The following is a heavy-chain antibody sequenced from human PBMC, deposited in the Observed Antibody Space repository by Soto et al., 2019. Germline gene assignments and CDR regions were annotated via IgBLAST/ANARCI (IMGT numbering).Heavy chain of an antibody. D-gene: IGHD6-6*01. J-gene: IGHJ6*02. CDR1: GGSISSYY. CDR3: ASGIAARPNPYYYYYGMDV. CDR2: IYYSGST. Sequence: SETLSLSCTVSGGSISSYYWSWIRQPPGKGLESIGYIYYSGSTNYNPSLKSRVTISVDTSKNQFSLKLSSVTAADTAVYYCASGIAARPNPYYYYYGMDVWGQGTTVTVSS. V-gene: IGHV4-59*01.